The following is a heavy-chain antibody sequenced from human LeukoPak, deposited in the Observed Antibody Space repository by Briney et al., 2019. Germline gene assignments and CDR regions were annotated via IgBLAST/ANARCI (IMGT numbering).Heavy chain of an antibody. V-gene: IGHV4-39*07. CDR2: IYYSGST. CDR3: ARDAERNFDY. CDR1: GGSISSSSYY. D-gene: IGHD5-24*01. Sequence: YPSETLSLTCTVSGGSISSSSYYWGWIRQPPGKGLEWIGSIYYSGSTYYNPSLKSRVTISVDTSKNQFSLKLSSVTAADTAVYYCARDAERNFDYWGQGTLVTVSS. J-gene: IGHJ4*02.